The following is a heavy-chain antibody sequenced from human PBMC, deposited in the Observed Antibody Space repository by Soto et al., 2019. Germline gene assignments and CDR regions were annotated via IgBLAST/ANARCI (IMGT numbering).Heavy chain of an antibody. CDR3: AKGASSGCFLHY. V-gene: IGHV3-23*01. D-gene: IGHD6-19*01. J-gene: IGHJ4*02. Sequence: PGGSLRLSCAASGFSFSSYTMTWVRPAPGQGLEWVSAITGSGGGTTFADSVKGRFTISRDNSKNTLYLPMNSLRAEDTAVYYCAKGASSGCFLHYWGQGSLVTVSS. CDR2: ITGSGGGT. CDR1: GFSFSSYT.